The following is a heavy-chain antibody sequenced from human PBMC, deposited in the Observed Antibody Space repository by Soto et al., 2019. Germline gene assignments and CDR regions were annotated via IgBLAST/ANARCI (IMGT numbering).Heavy chain of an antibody. CDR3: ASLGLHCSGGSCHDWFDP. V-gene: IGHV1-2*02. CDR2: INPNSGGT. D-gene: IGHD2-15*01. CDR1: GYTFTGYY. Sequence: ASVKVSCNASGYTFTGYYMHWVRQAPGQGLEWMGWINPNSGGTNYAQKFQGRVTMTRDTSISTAYMELSRLRSDDTAVYYCASLGLHCSGGSCHDWFDPWGQGTLVPVSP. J-gene: IGHJ5*02.